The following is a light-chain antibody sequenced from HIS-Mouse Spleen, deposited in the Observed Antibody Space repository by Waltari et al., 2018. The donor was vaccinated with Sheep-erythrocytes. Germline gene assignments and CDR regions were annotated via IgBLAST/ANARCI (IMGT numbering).Light chain of an antibody. CDR3: CSYAGSYNHV. V-gene: IGLV2-11*01. CDR1: SSDVGGYNY. J-gene: IGLJ1*01. CDR2: DAS. Sequence: QSALTQPRSVSGSPGQSVTISCTGTSSDVGGYNYVSWYQQHPGKAPKLMIYDASKRPSGVPDRFSGSKSGNTASLTISGLQAEDEADYCCCSYAGSYNHVFATGTKVTVL.